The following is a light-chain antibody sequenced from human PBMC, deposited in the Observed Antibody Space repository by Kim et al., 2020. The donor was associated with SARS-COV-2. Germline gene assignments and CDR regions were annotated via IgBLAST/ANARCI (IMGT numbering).Light chain of an antibody. V-gene: IGKV1D-16*01. CDR2: AAS. CDR3: QQYDSYPRT. J-gene: IGKJ1*01. Sequence: DIQMTQSPSSLSASVGDTVTITCQASQGISSWLAWYQQKPEKAPKCLLYAASSLQSGVPSRFSGSGSGTEFTLTISSLQPEDCATYYCQQYDSYPRTFGPGTKVDIK. CDR1: QGISSW.